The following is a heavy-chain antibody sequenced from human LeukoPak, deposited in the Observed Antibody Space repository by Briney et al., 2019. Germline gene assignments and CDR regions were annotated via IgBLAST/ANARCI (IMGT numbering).Heavy chain of an antibody. D-gene: IGHD5-24*01. Sequence: SVKVSCKASGYTFTGYYMHWVRQAPGQGLEWMGGIIPIFGTANYAQKFQGRVTITADKSTSTAYMELSSLRSEDTAVYYCASVHEMATGYDAFDIWGQGTTVTVSS. J-gene: IGHJ3*02. CDR1: GYTFTGYY. CDR2: IIPIFGTA. V-gene: IGHV1-69*06. CDR3: ASVHEMATGYDAFDI.